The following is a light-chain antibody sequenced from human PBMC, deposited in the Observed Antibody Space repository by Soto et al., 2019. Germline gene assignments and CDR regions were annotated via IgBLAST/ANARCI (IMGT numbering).Light chain of an antibody. CDR1: QSISTY. V-gene: IGKV1-39*01. Sequence: DIQMTQSPSSLSASVGDRVTITCRASQSISTYLNWFQQKPGRAPKLLIYLTSTLQSGVPSRFSGSGSGTDFTLTISSLQPEDFATYYCQQISTTPWTFGQGTKVDVK. J-gene: IGKJ1*01. CDR3: QQISTTPWT. CDR2: LTS.